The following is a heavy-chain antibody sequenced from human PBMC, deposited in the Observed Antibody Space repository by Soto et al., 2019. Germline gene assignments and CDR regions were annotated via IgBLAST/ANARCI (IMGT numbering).Heavy chain of an antibody. CDR2: IYPGDSET. V-gene: IGHV5-51*01. Sequence: GESVKISCKASGYDFARTWIGWVRQLPGKGLDWLGIIYPGDSETRYSPSFRGQVTFSVDMSISTAYLQWSSLKTSDIAIYYCARLVGAYDSYFDHWGQGTRVTVSS. D-gene: IGHD5-12*01. CDR1: GYDFARTW. CDR3: ARLVGAYDSYFDH. J-gene: IGHJ4*02.